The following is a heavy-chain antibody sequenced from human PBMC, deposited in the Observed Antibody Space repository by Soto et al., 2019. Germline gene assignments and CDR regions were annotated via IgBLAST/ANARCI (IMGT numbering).Heavy chain of an antibody. CDR1: GGSISSGSYY. CDR2: IYYSGST. Sequence: SETLSLTCTVSGGSISSGSYYWGWIRQPPGKGLEWIGSIYYSGSTYYNPSLKSRVTISVDTSKNQFSLKLSSVTAADTAVYYCARVIIVVVTAIKLNWFDPWGLGTLVTVSS. D-gene: IGHD2-21*02. V-gene: IGHV4-39*01. CDR3: ARVIIVVVTAIKLNWFDP. J-gene: IGHJ5*02.